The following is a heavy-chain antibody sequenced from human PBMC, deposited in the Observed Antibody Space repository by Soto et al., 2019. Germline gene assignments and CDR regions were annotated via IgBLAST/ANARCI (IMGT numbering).Heavy chain of an antibody. CDR3: ASPTVHHYYDSSGYHPSDY. Sequence: GGSLRLSCAASGFTFSDYYMSWIRQAPGKGLGWVSYISSSGSTIYYADSVKGRFTISRDNAKNSLYLQMNSLRAEDTAVYYCASPTVHHYYDSSGYHPSDYWGQGTLVTVSS. CDR1: GFTFSDYY. CDR2: ISSSGSTI. J-gene: IGHJ4*02. D-gene: IGHD3-22*01. V-gene: IGHV3-11*01.